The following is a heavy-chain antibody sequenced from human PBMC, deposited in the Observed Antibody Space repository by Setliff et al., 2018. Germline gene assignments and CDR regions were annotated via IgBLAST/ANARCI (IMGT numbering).Heavy chain of an antibody. D-gene: IGHD3-9*01. CDR2: INAYNGDT. Sequence: ASVKVSCKTSGGTFSSFAVSWVRQAPGQGLEWMAYINAYNGDTYYAENLQVRVTVSTDTSTTTTYMDLSRLTSDDTATYYCAGVDVLTASPFWGQGTLVTVSS. CDR3: AGVDVLTASPF. CDR1: GGTFSSFA. J-gene: IGHJ4*02. V-gene: IGHV1-18*01.